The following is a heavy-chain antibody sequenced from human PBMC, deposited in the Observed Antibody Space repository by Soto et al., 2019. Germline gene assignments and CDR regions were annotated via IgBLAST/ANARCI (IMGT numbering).Heavy chain of an antibody. J-gene: IGHJ4*02. CDR1: GYTFTSYA. CDR3: ARVDYDAPNSFDY. D-gene: IGHD4-17*01. CDR2: INAGNGNT. V-gene: IGHV1-3*01. Sequence: QVQLVQSGAEVKKPGASVKVSCKASGYTFTSYAMHWVRQAPGHRLEWMGWINAGNGNTKYSQKFQGRVTITRDTSASTAYMELSSLRSEDTAVYYCARVDYDAPNSFDYWGQGTLVTVSS.